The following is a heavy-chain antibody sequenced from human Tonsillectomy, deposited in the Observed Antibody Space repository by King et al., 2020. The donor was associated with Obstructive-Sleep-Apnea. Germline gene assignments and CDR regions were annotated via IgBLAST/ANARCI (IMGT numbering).Heavy chain of an antibody. J-gene: IGHJ6*02. CDR2: IYYSGST. D-gene: IGHD3-10*01. CDR1: GGSISSGDYY. Sequence: VQLQESGPGLVKPSQTLSLTCTVSGGSISSGDYYWSWIRQPPGKGLEWIGYIYYSGSTYYNPSLKSRVTISVDTSKNQFSLKLSSVTAADTAVYYCARDRRDNVLLWFGEPNYYYYGMDVWGQGTTVTVSS. CDR3: ARDRRDNVLLWFGEPNYYYYGMDV. V-gene: IGHV4-30-4*01.